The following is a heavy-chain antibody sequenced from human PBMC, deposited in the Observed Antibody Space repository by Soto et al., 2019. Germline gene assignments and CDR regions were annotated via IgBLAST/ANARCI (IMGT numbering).Heavy chain of an antibody. Sequence: QVHLVESGGGVVQPGRSLRLSCAASGFIFTTYAMHWVRQAPGKGLEWVAVISYDGKYDYYADSVRGRFTISRDNSKNTLYLQMDSLRADDTALYYCARSSVADTWGYYYDYWGQGALVTVSS. CDR1: GFIFTTYA. CDR2: ISYDGKYD. V-gene: IGHV3-30*04. CDR3: ARSSVADTWGYYYDY. J-gene: IGHJ4*02. D-gene: IGHD6-19*01.